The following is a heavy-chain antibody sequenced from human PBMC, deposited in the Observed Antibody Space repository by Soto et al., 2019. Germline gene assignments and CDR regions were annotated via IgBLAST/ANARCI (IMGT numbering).Heavy chain of an antibody. CDR1: GGTFGSYA. Sequence: SVKVSCKASGGTFGSYAITWVRQAPGQGLEWVGRIIPIFGTTNYAQNLQGRVTISADKSTLASYMELHSLTSDDTALYYCARDRTDSGYYTNWLDPWGQGTQVTVSS. V-gene: IGHV1-69*06. CDR3: ARDRTDSGYYTNWLDP. D-gene: IGHD3-22*01. CDR2: IIPIFGTT. J-gene: IGHJ5*02.